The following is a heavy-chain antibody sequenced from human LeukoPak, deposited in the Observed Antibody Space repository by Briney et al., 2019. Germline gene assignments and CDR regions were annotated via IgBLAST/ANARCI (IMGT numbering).Heavy chain of an antibody. CDR2: IWYDGSNK. CDR1: GFTFSSYG. Sequence: GGSLRLSCAASGFTFSSYGMHWVRQAPGKGLEWVAVIWYDGSNKYYADSVKGRFTISRDNSKNKLYLQLRSLRAEDTAVYYCAKDLTAASGEVFQFDYWGQGTRVTVS. D-gene: IGHD6-13*01. CDR3: AKDLTAASGEVFQFDY. J-gene: IGHJ4*02. V-gene: IGHV3-33*03.